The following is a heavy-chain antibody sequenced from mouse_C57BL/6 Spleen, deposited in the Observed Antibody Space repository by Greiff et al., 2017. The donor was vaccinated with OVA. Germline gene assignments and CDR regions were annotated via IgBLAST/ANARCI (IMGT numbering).Heavy chain of an antibody. CDR1: GFSLTSYG. V-gene: IGHV2-2*01. CDR2: IWSGGST. Sequence: VMLVESGPGLVQPSQSLSITCTVSGFSLTSYGVHWVRQSPGKGLEWLGVIWSGGSTDYNAAFISRLSISKDNSKIQVFFKMNSLQADDTAIYYCARLTTVVATKDYYAMDYWGQGTSVTVSS. J-gene: IGHJ4*01. D-gene: IGHD1-1*01. CDR3: ARLTTVVATKDYYAMDY.